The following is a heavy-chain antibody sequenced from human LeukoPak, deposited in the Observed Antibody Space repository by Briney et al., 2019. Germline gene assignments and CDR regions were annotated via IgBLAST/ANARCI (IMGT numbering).Heavy chain of an antibody. CDR2: MFYSGGS. CDR3: ARVYFDWLLRFDY. D-gene: IGHD3-9*01. Sequence: PSETLSLTCAVSGYSISSGYYWGWIRQPPGKGLEWIGSMFYSGGSYYNPSLKSRVTISLDTSKDQFFLRLRSVTAADTAVYYCARVYFDWLLRFDYWGQGALVTVSS. V-gene: IGHV4-38-2*01. CDR1: GYSISSGYY. J-gene: IGHJ4*02.